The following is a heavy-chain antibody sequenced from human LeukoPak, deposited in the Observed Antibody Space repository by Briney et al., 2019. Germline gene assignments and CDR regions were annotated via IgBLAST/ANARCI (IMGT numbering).Heavy chain of an antibody. V-gene: IGHV3-66*01. CDR1: GFTLSSNY. CDR2: IYRGGST. CDR3: AREPQGDSSGYDAFDI. Sequence: GGSLRLSCAASGFTLSSNYMTWVRQAPGKGLEWVSVIYRGGSTYYADSVKGRFTLSRDNSKNTLFLQMNSLRAEDTAVYYCAREPQGDSSGYDAFDIWGQGTMVTVSS. D-gene: IGHD3-22*01. J-gene: IGHJ3*02.